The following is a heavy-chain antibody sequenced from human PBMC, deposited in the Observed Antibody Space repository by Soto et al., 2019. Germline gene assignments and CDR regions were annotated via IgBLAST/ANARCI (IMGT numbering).Heavy chain of an antibody. V-gene: IGHV3-30-3*01. CDR3: ARGSKRWLQLLDY. CDR2: ISYDGSNK. CDR1: GFTFSSYA. D-gene: IGHD5-12*01. J-gene: IGHJ4*02. Sequence: QVQLVESGGGVVQPGRSLRLSCAASGFTFSSYAMHWVRQAPGKGLEWVAVISYDGSNKYYADSVKGRFTISRDNSKNTLYLQMNSLRAEDTAVYYCARGSKRWLQLLDYWGQGTLVTVSS.